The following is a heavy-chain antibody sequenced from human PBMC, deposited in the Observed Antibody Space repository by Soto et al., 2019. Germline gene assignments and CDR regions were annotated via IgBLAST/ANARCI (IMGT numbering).Heavy chain of an antibody. V-gene: IGHV3-33*01. CDR2: IWYDGSNK. Sequence: GGSLRLSCAASGFTFSSYGMHWVRQAPGKGLEWVAVIWYDGSNKYYADSVKGRFTISRDNSKNTLYLQMNSLRAEDTAVYYCARADGVYGDYVYGFEGWGQGTLVTVSS. D-gene: IGHD4-17*01. CDR1: GFTFSSYG. CDR3: ARADGVYGDYVYGFEG. J-gene: IGHJ4*02.